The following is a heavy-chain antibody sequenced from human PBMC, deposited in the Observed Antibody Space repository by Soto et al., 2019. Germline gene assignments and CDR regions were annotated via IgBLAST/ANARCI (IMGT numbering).Heavy chain of an antibody. Sequence: QVQLVQSGAEVKKPGSSVKVSCKASGGTFSSYAISWVRQAPGQGLEWMGGIIPIFGTANYAQKFQGRVTITADEYTSTAYMELSSLRSEDTAVYYCARSDIVLMVYAFSGWFDPWGQGTLVTVSS. CDR3: ARSDIVLMVYAFSGWFDP. CDR1: GGTFSSYA. V-gene: IGHV1-69*12. CDR2: IIPIFGTA. D-gene: IGHD2-8*01. J-gene: IGHJ5*02.